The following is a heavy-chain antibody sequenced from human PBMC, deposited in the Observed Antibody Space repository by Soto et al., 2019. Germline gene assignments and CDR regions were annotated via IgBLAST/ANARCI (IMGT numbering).Heavy chain of an antibody. CDR3: ARDRYYYDGSGDYYLDY. J-gene: IGHJ4*02. V-gene: IGHV4-30-4*01. Sequence: TRSLTGTVAGGSMSSGDYYWSWIRQPPGKGLEWIGYIYYSGSTYYNPSLKSRVTISVDTSKNQFSLKLSSVTAADTAVYYWARDRYYYDGSGDYYLDYWGQGTLVIGSS. D-gene: IGHD3-22*01. CDR2: IYYSGST. CDR1: GGSMSSGDYY.